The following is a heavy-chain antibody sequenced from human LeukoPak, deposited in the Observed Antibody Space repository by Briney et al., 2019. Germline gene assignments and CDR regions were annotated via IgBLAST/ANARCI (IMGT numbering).Heavy chain of an antibody. Sequence: ASVKVSCKASGYTFTGYYMHWVRQAPGQGLEWMGWINPNSGGTNYAQKFQGRVTMTRDTSISTAYMELSRLRSDDTAVYYCARRSYYYDFWSGPTPFDYWGQGTLATVSS. CDR2: INPNSGGT. V-gene: IGHV1-2*02. CDR1: GYTFTGYY. J-gene: IGHJ4*02. CDR3: ARRSYYYDFWSGPTPFDY. D-gene: IGHD3-3*01.